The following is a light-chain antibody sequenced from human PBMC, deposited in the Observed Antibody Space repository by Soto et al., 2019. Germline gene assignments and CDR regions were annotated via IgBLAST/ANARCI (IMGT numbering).Light chain of an antibody. V-gene: IGLV2-14*03. CDR1: HNDIGTYDY. Sequence: LTQPTSVSGSPGQSISISCTGNHNDIGTYDYVSWYQQHPGRAPRLLIHGVTTRASGISDRFSASRSGLTASLTISGLQPEDEADYYCSSFTSNRIYVFGPGTKVTVL. J-gene: IGLJ1*01. CDR3: SSFTSNRIYV. CDR2: GVT.